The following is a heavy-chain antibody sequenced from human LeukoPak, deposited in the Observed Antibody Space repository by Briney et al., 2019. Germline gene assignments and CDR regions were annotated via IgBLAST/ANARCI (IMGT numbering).Heavy chain of an antibody. J-gene: IGHJ6*03. CDR2: INWNGGST. Sequence: GGSLRLSCAASGFTFINAWMSWVRRAPGKGLEWVSGINWNGGSTGYADSVKGRFTISRDNAKNSLYLQMNSLRAEDTAVYYCAKGSDYDFWSGDYYYYMDVWGKGTTVTVSS. D-gene: IGHD3-3*01. V-gene: IGHV3-20*04. CDR1: GFTFINAW. CDR3: AKGSDYDFWSGDYYYYMDV.